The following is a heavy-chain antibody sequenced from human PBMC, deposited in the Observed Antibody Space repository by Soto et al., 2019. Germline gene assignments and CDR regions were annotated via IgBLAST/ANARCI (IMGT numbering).Heavy chain of an antibody. CDR3: AKDTPGDRLFDALDI. Sequence: GGSMRLSCAASGFTFDDYAMHWARQAPGKGLEWVSGISWNSGSIGYADSVKGRFTISRDNAKNSLYLQMNSLRAEDTALYYCAKDTPGDRLFDALDIWGEGTMVTGSS. J-gene: IGHJ3*02. CDR1: GFTFDDYA. CDR2: ISWNSGSI. D-gene: IGHD4-17*01. V-gene: IGHV3-9*01.